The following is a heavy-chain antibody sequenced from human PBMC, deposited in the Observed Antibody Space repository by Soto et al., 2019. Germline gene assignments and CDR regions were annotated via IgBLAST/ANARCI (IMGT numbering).Heavy chain of an antibody. Sequence: QVQLVQSGAEVKKPGASVKVSCKASGYTFPDYDLNWVRQATGQGLEWMGWMNPSTGETNYAQKFEGRVTMTRSTSTSTGYMELSRLTFEDTAVYYCVRGGDFDYCGQGSLVTVSS. V-gene: IGHV1-8*01. D-gene: IGHD4-17*01. J-gene: IGHJ4*02. CDR3: VRGGDFDY. CDR2: MNPSTGET. CDR1: GYTFPDYD.